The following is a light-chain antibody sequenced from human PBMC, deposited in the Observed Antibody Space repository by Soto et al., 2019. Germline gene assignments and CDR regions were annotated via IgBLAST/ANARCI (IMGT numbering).Light chain of an antibody. J-gene: IGLJ3*02. CDR2: VGGDGNH. V-gene: IGLV4-69*01. CDR1: SGHSSYS. Sequence: QAVVTKSPSASASLGASVKLTCTLSSGHSSYSIAWHQQHPEKGPRYLMKVGGDGNHIKGDGIPDRISGSSSGAERYLTISSLQSEDEADYYCQTWGTGYWVFGGGTKLTVL. CDR3: QTWGTGYWV.